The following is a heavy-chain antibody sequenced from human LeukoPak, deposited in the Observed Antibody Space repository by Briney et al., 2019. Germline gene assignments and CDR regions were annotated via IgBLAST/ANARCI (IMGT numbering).Heavy chain of an antibody. J-gene: IGHJ4*02. CDR2: INAGNGNT. CDR3: ARARPIYDFWSGYEIDY. Sequence: ASVKVSCKASGYTFTSYAMHWVRQAPGQRLEWMGWINAGNGNTKYSQEFQGRVTITRDTSASTAYMELSSLRSEDMAVYYCARARPIYDFWSGYEIDYWGQGTLVTVSS. CDR1: GYTFTSYA. D-gene: IGHD3-3*01. V-gene: IGHV1-3*03.